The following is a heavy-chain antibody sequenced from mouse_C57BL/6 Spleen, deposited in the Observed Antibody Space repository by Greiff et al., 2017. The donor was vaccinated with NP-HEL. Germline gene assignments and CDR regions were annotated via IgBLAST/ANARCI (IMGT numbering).Heavy chain of an antibody. J-gene: IGHJ4*01. CDR2: INPNYGTT. CDR3: ARNYYGSSYYYAMDY. V-gene: IGHV1-39*01. Sequence: EVQLQQSGPELVKPGASVKISCKASGYSFTDYNMNWVKQSNGKSLEWIGVINPNYGTTSYNQKFKGKATWTVDQSSSTAYMQLNSLTSKDSAVYYCARNYYGSSYYYAMDYWGQGTSVTVSS. CDR1: GYSFTDYN. D-gene: IGHD1-1*01.